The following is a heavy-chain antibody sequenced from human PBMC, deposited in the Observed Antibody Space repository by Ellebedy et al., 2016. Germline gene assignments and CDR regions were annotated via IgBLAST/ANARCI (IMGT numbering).Heavy chain of an antibody. J-gene: IGHJ4*02. CDR2: IYYSGST. CDR1: GGSISSYY. V-gene: IGHV4-59*01. Sequence: SETLSLTCTVSGGSISSYYWSWIRQPPGKGLGWIGYIYYSGSTNYNPSLKSRVTISIDTSKNQISLKLSSVTAADTAIYYCASSSPKYGGVDYWGQGTLVTVSS. D-gene: IGHD4-23*01. CDR3: ASSSPKYGGVDY.